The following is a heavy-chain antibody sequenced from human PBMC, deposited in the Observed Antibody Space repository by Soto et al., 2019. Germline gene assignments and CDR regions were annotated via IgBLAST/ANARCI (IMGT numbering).Heavy chain of an antibody. J-gene: IGHJ5*02. Sequence: GGSLRLSCAASGFTFRSYTMGWVRQAPGKGLEWVSDINPSGGSTYYADSVKGRFTISRDNAKSTLFLQMNSLRDEDTAVYYCAREFCSGGNCYTYYFDPWGQGIPVTVSS. D-gene: IGHD2-15*01. V-gene: IGHV3-23*01. CDR3: AREFCSGGNCYTYYFDP. CDR2: INPSGGST. CDR1: GFTFRSYT.